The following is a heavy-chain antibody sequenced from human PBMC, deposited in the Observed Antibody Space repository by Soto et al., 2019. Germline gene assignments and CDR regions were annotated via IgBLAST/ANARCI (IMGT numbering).Heavy chain of an antibody. Sequence: GGSLRLSCAASGFTLSSYSMNWVRQAPGKGLEWVSFITSSSSTIYYADSVKGRFTISRDNAKNSLYLQMNSLRDEDTAVYYCARDSKTWSGYPIDSWGQGTLVNVS. CDR2: ITSSSSTI. CDR1: GFTLSSYS. CDR3: ARDSKTWSGYPIDS. J-gene: IGHJ4*02. D-gene: IGHD3-3*01. V-gene: IGHV3-48*02.